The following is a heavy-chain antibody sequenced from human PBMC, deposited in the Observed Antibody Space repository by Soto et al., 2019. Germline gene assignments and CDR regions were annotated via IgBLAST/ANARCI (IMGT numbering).Heavy chain of an antibody. J-gene: IGHJ4*02. CDR3: ARAHGDYPHFDY. CDR1: GRSHICANHY. Sequence: TLSLTCTGSGRSHICANHYWTWIRQPPGKGLEWIGYIYYSGSTYYNTSLKSRVIISLDTSKKQFSLKLTYVTAADTAVYYCARAHGDYPHFDYSGEATLVTV. V-gene: IGHV4-30-4*01. CDR2: IYYSGST. D-gene: IGHD4-17*01.